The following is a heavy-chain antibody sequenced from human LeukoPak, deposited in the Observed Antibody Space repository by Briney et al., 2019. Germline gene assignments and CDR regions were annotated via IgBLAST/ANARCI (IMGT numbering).Heavy chain of an antibody. V-gene: IGHV1-69*04. Sequence: ASVKVSCKASGGTFSSYAISWVRQAPGQGLEWMGRTIPILGIANYAQTFQGRVTITADKSTSTAYMELSSLRSEDTAVYYCARAQSLYCSGGSCYSGWFDPWGQGTLVTVSS. D-gene: IGHD2-15*01. CDR2: TIPILGIA. CDR1: GGTFSSYA. CDR3: ARAQSLYCSGGSCYSGWFDP. J-gene: IGHJ5*02.